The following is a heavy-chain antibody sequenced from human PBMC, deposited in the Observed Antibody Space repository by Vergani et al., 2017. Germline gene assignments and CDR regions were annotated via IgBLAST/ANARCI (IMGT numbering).Heavy chain of an antibody. Sequence: EVQLVESGGGLVKPGGSLRLSCAASGFTFSSYSMNWVRQAPGKGLEWVSSISSSSSYIYYADSVKGRFTISRDNAKNSLYLQMNSLRAEDTAVYYCARDVATLDCSGGSCYGGWGQGTLVTVSS. CDR3: ARDVATLDCSGGSCYGG. J-gene: IGHJ4*02. CDR2: ISSSSSYI. D-gene: IGHD2-15*01. V-gene: IGHV3-21*01. CDR1: GFTFSSYS.